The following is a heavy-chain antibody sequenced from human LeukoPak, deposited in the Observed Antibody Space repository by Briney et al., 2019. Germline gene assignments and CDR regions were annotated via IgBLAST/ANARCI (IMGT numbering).Heavy chain of an antibody. CDR3: ARGGGMGYYYYYMDV. CDR1: GGSISSYY. V-gene: IGHV4-59*01. Sequence: SETLSLTCTVSGGSISSYYWSWTRQPPGKGLEWIGYIYYSGSTNYNPSLKSRVTISVDTSKNQFSLKLSSVTAADTAVYYCARGGGMGYYYYYMDVWGKGTTVTVSS. D-gene: IGHD1-26*01. CDR2: IYYSGST. J-gene: IGHJ6*03.